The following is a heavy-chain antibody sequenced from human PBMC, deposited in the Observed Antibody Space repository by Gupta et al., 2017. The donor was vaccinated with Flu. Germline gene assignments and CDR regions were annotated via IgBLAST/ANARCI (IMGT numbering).Heavy chain of an antibody. J-gene: IGHJ4*02. CDR1: GYSFTSYD. D-gene: IGHD5-18*01. Sequence: QVQFVQSGAEVKKPGASVKVSCTASGYSFTSYDMHWVRQAPGQRLEWMGWINAGNEKTKDAQKFQGRVTITRDTAASTVYMELSRLRSEDTAMYYCARRSSYYKYFDYWGQGTLVTVSS. V-gene: IGHV1-3*01. CDR3: ARRSSYYKYFDY. CDR2: INAGNEKT.